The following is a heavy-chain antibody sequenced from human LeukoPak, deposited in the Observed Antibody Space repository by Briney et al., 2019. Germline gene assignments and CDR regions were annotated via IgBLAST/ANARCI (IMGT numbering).Heavy chain of an antibody. D-gene: IGHD2-15*01. Sequence: SETLSLTCAVYGESFSGYYWSWIRQPPGKGLEWIGEINHSGSTNYNPSLKSRVTISVDTSKNQFSLKLSSVTAADTAVYYCARAPCSGGSCQYWYFDLWGRGTLVTVSS. V-gene: IGHV4-34*01. CDR1: GESFSGYY. CDR2: INHSGST. CDR3: ARAPCSGGSCQYWYFDL. J-gene: IGHJ2*01.